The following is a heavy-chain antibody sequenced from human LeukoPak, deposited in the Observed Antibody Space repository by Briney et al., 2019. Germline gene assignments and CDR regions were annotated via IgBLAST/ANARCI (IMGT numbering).Heavy chain of an antibody. CDR3: ARSHGPYYFDY. CDR2: IYYSVST. J-gene: IGHJ4*02. CDR1: GDSISNYY. V-gene: IGHV4-59*01. Sequence: SETLSLTCTVSGDSISNYYWSWIRQPPGKGLEWIGYIYYSVSTNYNPSLKSRVTISVDTSKNQFSLKLSSVTAADTAVYYCARSHGPYYFDYWGQGTLVTVSS.